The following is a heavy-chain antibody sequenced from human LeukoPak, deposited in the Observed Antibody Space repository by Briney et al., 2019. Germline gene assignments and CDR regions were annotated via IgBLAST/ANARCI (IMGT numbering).Heavy chain of an antibody. V-gene: IGHV4-39*01. CDR3: ARHGPRTMVRGSGLDY. CDR2: IYHSGTT. Sequence: SETLSLSCTVSGGSISGFYWSWIRQPPGKGLEWIGTIYHSGTTYYNPSLKSRVTISIDTSKIQFSLKLNSVSAADTAVYYCARHGPRTMVRGSGLDYWGQGTLVTVSS. CDR1: GGSISGFY. J-gene: IGHJ4*02. D-gene: IGHD3-10*01.